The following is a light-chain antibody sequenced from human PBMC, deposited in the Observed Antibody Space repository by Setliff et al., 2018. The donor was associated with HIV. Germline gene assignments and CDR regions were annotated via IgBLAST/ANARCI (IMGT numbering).Light chain of an antibody. V-gene: IGLV3-21*04. CDR1: NIRSKS. CDR3: QMWNSSSDDPGV. J-gene: IGLJ1*01. CDR2: DDD. Sequence: SYDLAQPPPVPVAPGRTASIACGGNNIRSKSVHWYQQKAGQAPVLVMYDDDDRPSRIPERFSGSHSGDTATLTISRVEAGDEADYYCQMWNSSSDDPGVFGTGTKVTVL.